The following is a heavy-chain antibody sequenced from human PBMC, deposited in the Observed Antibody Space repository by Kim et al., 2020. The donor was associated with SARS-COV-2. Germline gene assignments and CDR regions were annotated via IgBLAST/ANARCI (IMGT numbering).Heavy chain of an antibody. V-gene: IGHV4-34*01. CDR1: GGSFNGYY. CDR3: STSAGCADGSSSWYVHL. CDR2: INHNGST. D-gene: IGHD6-6*01. Sequence: SETLSLTCAVYGGSFNGYYWCWMGHPPPKGRQWMGGINHNGSTTYNPPLKSRVTITLDTSKNKYSLKLRSLIAAATAAYYCSTSAGCADGSSSWYVHLGG. J-gene: IGHJ2*01.